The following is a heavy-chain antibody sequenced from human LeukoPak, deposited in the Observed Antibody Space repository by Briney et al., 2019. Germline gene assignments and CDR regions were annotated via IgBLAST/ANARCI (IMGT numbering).Heavy chain of an antibody. V-gene: IGHV3-21*01. J-gene: IGHJ4*02. CDR1: GFTFSSYS. D-gene: IGHD3-10*01. Sequence: PGGSLRLSCAASGFTFSSYSMHCVRQAPWKGLEWVSSISSSGTYIYYADSVKDRFTISRDNAKNSVHLQMNSLRAEDTAVYYCARDQGGSGGNWGQGTLVTVSS. CDR3: ARDQGGSGGN. CDR2: ISSSGTYI.